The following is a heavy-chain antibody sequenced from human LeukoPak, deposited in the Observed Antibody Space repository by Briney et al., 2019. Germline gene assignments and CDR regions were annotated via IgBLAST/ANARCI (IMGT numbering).Heavy chain of an antibody. V-gene: IGHV1-24*01. D-gene: IGHD1-26*01. CDR3: ATPSIVGATCFDY. Sequence: ASVKVSCKVSGYTLTELSMHWVRQAPGKGLEWMGGFDPEDGETIYARKFQGRVTMTEDTSTDTAYMELSSLRSEDTAVYYCATPSIVGATCFDYWGQGTLVTVSS. CDR1: GYTLTELS. CDR2: FDPEDGET. J-gene: IGHJ4*02.